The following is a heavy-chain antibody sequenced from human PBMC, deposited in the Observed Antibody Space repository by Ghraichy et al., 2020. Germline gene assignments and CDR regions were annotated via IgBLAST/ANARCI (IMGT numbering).Heavy chain of an antibody. Sequence: GGSLRLSCVGSGFTFSSYSMNWVRQSPGKGLEWISYITSSSRTIYYADSVKGRFTISRDNAQKSLYLQMNSLRDEDTAVYYCARGSTVVRCFYYDGMDVWGHGTTVTGSS. D-gene: IGHD4-23*01. CDR3: ARGSTVVRCFYYDGMDV. J-gene: IGHJ6*02. CDR1: GFTFSSYS. CDR2: ITSSSRTI. V-gene: IGHV3-48*02.